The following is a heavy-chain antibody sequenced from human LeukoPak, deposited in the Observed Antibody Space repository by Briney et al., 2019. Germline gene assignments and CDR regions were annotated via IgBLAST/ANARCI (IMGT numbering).Heavy chain of an antibody. Sequence: KPSETLSLTCAVSGYSISSDYYWGWIRQPPGRGLEWIASIYRSGRTYYNQSLKSRATISLDTSKNQFSLKVNSVTAADTAVYFCARDRGGGSSPIDYWGQGTLVTVSS. J-gene: IGHJ4*02. CDR3: ARDRGGGSSPIDY. CDR1: GYSISSDYY. V-gene: IGHV4-38-2*02. CDR2: IYRSGRT. D-gene: IGHD6-6*01.